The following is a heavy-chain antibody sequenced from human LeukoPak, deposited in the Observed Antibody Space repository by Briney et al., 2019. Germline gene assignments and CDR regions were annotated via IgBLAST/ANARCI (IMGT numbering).Heavy chain of an antibody. J-gene: IGHJ4*02. CDR3: ARGGSWSDY. V-gene: IGHV4-59*08. D-gene: IGHD6-13*01. CDR1: GGSISSYY. Sequence: SETLSLTCTVSGGSISSYYWSWIRQPPGKGLEWIGYIYYSGSTNYNPSLKSRVTISVDTSKNQFSLKLSSVTAADTAVYYCARGGSWSDYWGQGTLVTVSS. CDR2: IYYSGST.